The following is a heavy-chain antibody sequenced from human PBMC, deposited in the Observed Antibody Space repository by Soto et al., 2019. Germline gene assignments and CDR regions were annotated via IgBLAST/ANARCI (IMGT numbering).Heavy chain of an antibody. D-gene: IGHD7-27*01. CDR2: ISGSGGST. CDR1: GFTFSSYA. CDR3: AKDLGLTLYYFDY. J-gene: IGHJ4*02. V-gene: IGHV3-23*01. Sequence: EVQLLESGGGLVQPGGSLRLSCAASGFTFSSYAMSWVRQAPGKGLEWVSAISGSGGSTYYAGSVKGRFTISRDNSKNTLYLQMNSLRAEDTAVYYCAKDLGLTLYYFDYWGQGTLVTVSS.